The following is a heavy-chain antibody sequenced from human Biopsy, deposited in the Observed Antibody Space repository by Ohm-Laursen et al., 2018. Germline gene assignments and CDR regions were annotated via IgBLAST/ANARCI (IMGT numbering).Heavy chain of an antibody. J-gene: IGHJ4*02. CDR1: GGSVGDSFHF. CDR3: ARGSNDFGGLYFPR. CDR2: VYYSGTT. D-gene: IGHD4-23*01. V-gene: IGHV4-61*01. Sequence: TLSLTCIVSGGSVGDSFHFWSWIRQPPGKGLEWIGDVYYSGTTNYNPSLKSRLTISVDTSKNQFSLNLNSVTAADTAVYYCARGSNDFGGLYFPRWGQGTLLTVSS.